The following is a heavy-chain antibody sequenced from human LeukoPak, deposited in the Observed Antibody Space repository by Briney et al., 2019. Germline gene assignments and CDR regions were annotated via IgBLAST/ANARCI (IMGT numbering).Heavy chain of an antibody. CDR3: ARGEANSGSYLIDY. V-gene: IGHV1-69*01. J-gene: IGHJ4*02. CDR1: GGTFSSYA. Sequence: SVKVSCKASGGTFSSYAISWVRQAPGQGLEWMGGIIPIFGTTIYPQKFQGRVTITADESTRTAYMDLSSLRSEDTAVYYCARGEANSGSYLIDYWGQGTLVTVSS. D-gene: IGHD1-26*01. CDR2: IIPIFGTT.